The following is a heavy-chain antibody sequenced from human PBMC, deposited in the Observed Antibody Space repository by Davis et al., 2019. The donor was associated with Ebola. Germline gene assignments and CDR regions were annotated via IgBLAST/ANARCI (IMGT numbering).Heavy chain of an antibody. J-gene: IGHJ4*02. D-gene: IGHD2-15*01. CDR3: ARGGDIVVVVAATGFDY. V-gene: IGHV1-8*02. CDR2: MNPNSGNT. Sequence: ASVKVSCKASGYTFTSYYMHWVRQAPGQGLEWMGWMNPNSGNTGYAQKFQGRVTMTRNTSISTAYMELSSLRSEDTAVYYCARGGDIVVVVAATGFDYWGQGTLVTVSS. CDR1: GYTFTSYY.